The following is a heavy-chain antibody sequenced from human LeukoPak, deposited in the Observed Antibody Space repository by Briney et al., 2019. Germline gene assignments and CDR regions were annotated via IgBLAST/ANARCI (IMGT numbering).Heavy chain of an antibody. CDR3: AKTLGGVGATKFDY. V-gene: IGHV3-23*01. CDR1: GFTFSSYA. D-gene: IGHD1-26*01. Sequence: GGSLRLSCAASGFTFSSYAMSWFRQAPGKGLEWVSAISGSGGSTYYADSVKGRFTISRDNSKNTLYLQMNSLRAEDTAVYYCAKTLGGVGATKFDYWGQGTLVTVSS. CDR2: ISGSGGST. J-gene: IGHJ4*02.